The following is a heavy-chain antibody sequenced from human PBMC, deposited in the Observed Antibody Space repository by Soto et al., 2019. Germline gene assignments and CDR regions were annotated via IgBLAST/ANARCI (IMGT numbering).Heavy chain of an antibody. CDR1: GFTFRNYG. J-gene: IGHJ3*01. Sequence: QPGGSLRLSCAASGFTFRNYGMNWVRQAPGKGLEWVSYIGIGSSTKYYADSVKGRFTISRDNAKNSLYLQMNSLRAEDTAVYYCARDQLYYNDISGRPLNAFDVWGQGTMVTVS. D-gene: IGHD3-22*01. CDR3: ARDQLYYNDISGRPLNAFDV. V-gene: IGHV3-48*01. CDR2: IGIGSSTK.